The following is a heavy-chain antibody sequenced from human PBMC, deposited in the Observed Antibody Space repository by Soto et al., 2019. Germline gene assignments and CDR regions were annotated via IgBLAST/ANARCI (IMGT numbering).Heavy chain of an antibody. D-gene: IGHD3-10*01. J-gene: IGHJ6*02. CDR1: GFIFSRYG. V-gene: IGHV3-30*18. CDR3: AKDLGSGKPYYYYAMDV. CDR2: ISYDGSNK. Sequence: QVQLVESGGGVVQPGRSLRLSCAASGFIFSRYGMHWVRQAPGKWLEWVAVISYDGSNKYYAESVKGRFIISRDKSENTLYLQMNSLRAEDTAVYYCAKDLGSGKPYYYYAMDVWGPGTTVTVSS.